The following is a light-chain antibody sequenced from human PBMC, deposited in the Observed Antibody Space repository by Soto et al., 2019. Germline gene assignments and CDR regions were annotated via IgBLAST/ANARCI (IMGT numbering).Light chain of an antibody. CDR1: SSDVGGYIY. CDR2: DVT. J-gene: IGLJ1*01. CDR3: CSYAGAYTVV. Sequence: QSVLTQPRSVSGSPGQSVTISCTGTSSDVGGYIYVSWYQHHPGKAPKLMIYDVTNRPSGVPDRFSGSKSGNTASLTISGLQTEDEADYYCCSYAGAYTVVFGTGTKVTAL. V-gene: IGLV2-11*01.